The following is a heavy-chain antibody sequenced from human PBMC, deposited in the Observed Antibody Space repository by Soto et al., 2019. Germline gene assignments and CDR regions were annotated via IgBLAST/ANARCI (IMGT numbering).Heavy chain of an antibody. CDR2: IYHSGST. J-gene: IGHJ4*02. Sequence: SETLSLTCAVSGGSISSGGYSWSWIRQPPGKGLERIGYIYHSGSTYYNPSLKSRVTISVDRSKNQFSLKLSSVTAADTAVYYCARAAYYYDSSGSNYGPFDYWGQGTLVTVSS. CDR3: ARAAYYYDSSGSNYGPFDY. V-gene: IGHV4-30-2*01. CDR1: GGSISSGGYS. D-gene: IGHD3-22*01.